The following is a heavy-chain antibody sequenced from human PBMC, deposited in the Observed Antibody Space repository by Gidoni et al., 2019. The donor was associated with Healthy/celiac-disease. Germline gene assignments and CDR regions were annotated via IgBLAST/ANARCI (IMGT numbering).Heavy chain of an antibody. V-gene: IGHV3-33*01. J-gene: IGHJ5*02. CDR1: GFTFSSYG. D-gene: IGHD6-19*01. CDR3: AREVGYSSGWYKWFDP. CDR2: IWYDGSNK. Sequence: QVQLVASGGGVVQPGRSLRLSCAASGFTFSSYGMHWVRQAPGKGLEWVAVIWYDGSNKYYADSVKGRFTISRDNSKNTLYLQMNSLRAEDTAVYYCAREVGYSSGWYKWFDPWGQGTLVTVSS.